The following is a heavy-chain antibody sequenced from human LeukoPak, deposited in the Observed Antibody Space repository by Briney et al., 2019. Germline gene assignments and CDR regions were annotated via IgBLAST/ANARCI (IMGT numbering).Heavy chain of an antibody. D-gene: IGHD3-10*01. CDR3: ARAGFGESWLL. J-gene: IGHJ4*02. CDR1: GFTFRNAW. Sequence: GGSLRLSCAASGFTFRNAWMTWVRQAPGKGLEWVGHIYSKSDGGTTDYAAPVKGRFTISRDNSKNTLYLQMNSLRAEDTAVYYCARAGFGESWLLWGQGTLVTVSS. V-gene: IGHV3-15*01. CDR2: IYSKSDGGTT.